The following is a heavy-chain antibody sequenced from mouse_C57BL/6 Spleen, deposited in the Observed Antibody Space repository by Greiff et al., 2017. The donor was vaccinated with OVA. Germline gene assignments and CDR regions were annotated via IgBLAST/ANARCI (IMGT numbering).Heavy chain of an antibody. CDR3: AKLGREYFDD. CDR2: IYPRDGST. Sequence: QVQLKESGPELVKPGASVKLSCKASGYTFTSYDINWVKQRPGQGLEWIGWIYPRDGSTKYNEKFKGKATLTVDTSSSTAYMKLHSLTSEDSAVYFCAKLGREYFDDWGQSTTLTVSS. V-gene: IGHV1-85*01. D-gene: IGHD4-1*01. J-gene: IGHJ2*01. CDR1: GYTFTSYD.